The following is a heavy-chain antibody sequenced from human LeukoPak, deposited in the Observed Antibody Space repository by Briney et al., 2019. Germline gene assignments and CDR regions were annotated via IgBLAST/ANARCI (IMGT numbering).Heavy chain of an antibody. J-gene: IGHJ3*01. V-gene: IGHV3-15*01. CDR1: GFTFSSYG. Sequence: PGRSLRLSCAASGFTFSSYGMHWVRQAPGKGLEWVGRMKSEARGGTPDYAAFVKGRFIISIDDSRNTLYLQMNSLETEDTALYYCTTEGFTYGHHALGVWGQGTMVTVSS. CDR3: TTEGFTYGHHALGV. D-gene: IGHD5-18*01. CDR2: MKSEARGGTP.